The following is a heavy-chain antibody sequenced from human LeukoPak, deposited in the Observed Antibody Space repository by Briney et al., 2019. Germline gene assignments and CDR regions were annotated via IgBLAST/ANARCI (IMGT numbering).Heavy chain of an antibody. J-gene: IGHJ4*02. V-gene: IGHV3-64*04. CDR1: GFTFSNYA. D-gene: IGHD3-10*01. CDR3: AKGSGSYYKTSADY. CDR2: ISSNGGST. Sequence: GGSLRLSCSASGFTFSNYAMHWVRQAPEKGPEYVSAISSNGGSTSYADSVKGRFTISRANSKNTLYLQMSSLRAEDSAVYYCAKGSGSYYKTSADYWGQGTLVTVSS.